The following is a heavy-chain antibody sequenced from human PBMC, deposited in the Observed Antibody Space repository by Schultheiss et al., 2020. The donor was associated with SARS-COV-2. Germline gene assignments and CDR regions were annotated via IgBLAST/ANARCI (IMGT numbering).Heavy chain of an antibody. CDR1: GYSFTSYW. V-gene: IGHV5-51*01. D-gene: IGHD3-22*01. J-gene: IGHJ5*01. Sequence: GESLKISCKGSGYSFTSYWIGWVRQMPGKGLEWMGIIYPGDSDTRYSPSFQGHVTISADKSISTAYLRWSSLKPSDTAMYYCARRNDSSGYYSDSWGQGTLVNVSS. CDR3: ARRNDSSGYYSDS. CDR2: IYPGDSDT.